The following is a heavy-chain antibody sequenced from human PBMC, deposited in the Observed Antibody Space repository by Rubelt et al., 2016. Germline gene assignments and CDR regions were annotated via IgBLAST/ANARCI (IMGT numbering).Heavy chain of an antibody. D-gene: IGHD3-10*01. J-gene: IGHJ4*02. CDR3: ATRSLWFGEIDRYFDY. Sequence: VQLVQSGAEVKKPGASVKVSCKVSGYTLTELSMHWVRQAPGKGLEWMGGFDPEDGETIYAQKFRGRVTRTEARATDTAYMELSSLRSEDTAVYYCATRSLWFGEIDRYFDYWGQGTLVTVSS. CDR2: FDPEDGET. V-gene: IGHV1-24*01. CDR1: GYTLTELS.